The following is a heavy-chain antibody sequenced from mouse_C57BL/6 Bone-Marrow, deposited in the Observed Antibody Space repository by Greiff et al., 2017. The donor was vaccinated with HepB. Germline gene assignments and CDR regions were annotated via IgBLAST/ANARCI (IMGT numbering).Heavy chain of an antibody. CDR1: GFTFSSYA. V-gene: IGHV5-9-1*02. CDR3: TRGYGDYYGSSYYFDY. CDR2: ISSGGDYI. Sequence: EVKLVESGEGLVKPGGSLKLSCAASGFTFSSYAMSWVRQTPEKRLEWVAYISSGGDYIYYADTVKGRFTISRDNARNTLYLQMSSLKSEDTAMYYCTRGYGDYYGSSYYFDYWGQGTTLTVSS. D-gene: IGHD1-1*01. J-gene: IGHJ2*01.